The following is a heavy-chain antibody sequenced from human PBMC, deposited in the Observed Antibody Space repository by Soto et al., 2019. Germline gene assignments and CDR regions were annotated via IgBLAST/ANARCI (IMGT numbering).Heavy chain of an antibody. J-gene: IGHJ5*02. CDR1: GFTFSSYW. CDR3: ARVVGAPNWFDP. V-gene: IGHV3-7*04. D-gene: IGHD1-26*01. Sequence: EVQLMESGGGLVQPGGSLRLSCAASGFTFSSYWMSWVRQAPGKGLEWVANIKRDGSEKYYVDSVKGRFTISRDSAENSLYLQMNSLRAEDTAVYYCARVVGAPNWFDPWGQGTLVTVSS. CDR2: IKRDGSEK.